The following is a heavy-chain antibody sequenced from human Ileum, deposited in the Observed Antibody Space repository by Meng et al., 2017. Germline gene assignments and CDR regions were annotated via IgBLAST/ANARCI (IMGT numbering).Heavy chain of an antibody. CDR3: ARDHWGSLDY. D-gene: IGHD7-27*01. J-gene: IGHJ4*02. V-gene: IGHV4-61*08. Sequence: VTLQVPGPGRLRPSETLSLICTVSGGSVSTSDYPWGWIRQPPGKGLEWIGYAGTNYNPSLKSRVTISVDTSKRQFSLKLTSVTAADTAVYYCARDHWGSLDYWGQGILVTVSS. CDR2: AGT. CDR1: GGSVSTSDYP.